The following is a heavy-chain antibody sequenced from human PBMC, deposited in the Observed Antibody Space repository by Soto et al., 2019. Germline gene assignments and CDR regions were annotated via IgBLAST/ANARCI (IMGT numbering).Heavy chain of an antibody. CDR1: GYTFTSYD. CDR2: MNPNSGNT. J-gene: IGHJ6*03. Sequence: ASVKVSCKASGYTFTSYDINWVRQATGQGLEWMGWMNPNSGNTGYAQKFQGRVTMTRNTSISTAYMELSSLRSEDTAVYYCARGPDYGDYYYYYYMDVWGKGTTVTVSS. CDR3: ARGPDYGDYYYYYYMDV. D-gene: IGHD4-17*01. V-gene: IGHV1-8*01.